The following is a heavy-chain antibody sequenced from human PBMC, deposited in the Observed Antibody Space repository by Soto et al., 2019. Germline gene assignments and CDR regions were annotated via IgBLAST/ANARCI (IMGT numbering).Heavy chain of an antibody. CDR2: ISSGGDT. CDR3: AKLAIGDSYYYGMDD. D-gene: IGHD2-21*02. J-gene: IGHJ6*02. CDR1: GFTFSSFA. Sequence: GGSLRLSCAVSGFTFSSFAMNWVRQAPGKGLEWVAGISSGGDTIYADSVKGRFTISRDNSENTLYLQMNSLRAEDTDVYYCAKLAIGDSYYYGMDDWGQGTKVTVS. V-gene: IGHV3-23*01.